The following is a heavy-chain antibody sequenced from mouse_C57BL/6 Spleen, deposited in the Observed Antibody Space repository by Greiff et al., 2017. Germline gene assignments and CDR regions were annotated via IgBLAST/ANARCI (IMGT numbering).Heavy chain of an antibody. D-gene: IGHD1-1*01. CDR3: ARNFPYYYGSSRYYFDY. Sequence: QVQLQQPGAELVRPGSSVKLSCKASGYTFTSYWMHWVKQRPIQGLEWIGNIDPSDSETHYNQKFKDKATLTVDKSSSTAYMQLSSLTSEDSAVYYCARNFPYYYGSSRYYFDYWGQGTTLTVSS. V-gene: IGHV1-52*01. CDR2: IDPSDSET. CDR1: GYTFTSYW. J-gene: IGHJ2*01.